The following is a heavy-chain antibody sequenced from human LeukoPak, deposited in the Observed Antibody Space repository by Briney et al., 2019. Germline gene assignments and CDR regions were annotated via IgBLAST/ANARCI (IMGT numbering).Heavy chain of an antibody. J-gene: IGHJ4*02. V-gene: IGHV1-18*01. CDR1: GYTLTSYG. Sequence: ASVKVSCKANGYTLTSYGLTWVRQAPGHGLEWMGWLRAYNGNIKYAQKFHDRVTMTADTSTNTAYMDLRSLRSDDTAVYYCARVHSSKWYDYWGQGTLVTVSS. D-gene: IGHD6-13*01. CDR2: LRAYNGNI. CDR3: ARVHSSKWYDY.